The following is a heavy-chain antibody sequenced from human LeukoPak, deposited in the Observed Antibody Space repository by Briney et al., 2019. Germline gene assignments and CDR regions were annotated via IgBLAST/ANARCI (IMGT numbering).Heavy chain of an antibody. CDR2: IYHSGST. D-gene: IGHD3-3*01. CDR3: ARQSSRDQIYDFWSGYYTRWFDP. V-gene: IGHV4-38-2*01. CDR1: GYSISSGYY. J-gene: IGHJ5*02. Sequence: SETLSLTCAVSGYSISSGYYWGWIRQPPGKGLEWIGSIYHSGSTYYNPSLKSRVTISVDTSKNRFSLKLSSVTAADTAVYYCARQSSRDQIYDFWSGYYTRWFDPWGQGTLVTVSS.